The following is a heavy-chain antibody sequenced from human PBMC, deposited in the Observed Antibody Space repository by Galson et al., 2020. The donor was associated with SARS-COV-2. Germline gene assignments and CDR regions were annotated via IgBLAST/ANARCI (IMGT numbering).Heavy chain of an antibody. J-gene: IGHJ5*02. CDR3: ATGPGYSYRQGYWFDP. D-gene: IGHD6-13*01. V-gene: IGHV1-24*01. CDR2: FDPEDGET. Sequence: GASVKVSCKVSGYTLTELSMHWVRQAPGKGLEWMGGFDPEDGETIYAQKFQGRVTMTEDTSTDTAYMELSSLRSEDTAVYYCATGPGYSYRQGYWFDPWGQGTLVTVSS. CDR1: GYTLTELS.